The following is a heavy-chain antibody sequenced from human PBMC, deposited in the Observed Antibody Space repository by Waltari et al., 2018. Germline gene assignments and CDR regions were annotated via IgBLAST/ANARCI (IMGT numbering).Heavy chain of an antibody. D-gene: IGHD4-17*01. CDR2: ISSTGSNI. J-gene: IGHJ5*02. Sequence: EDQLVDSGGGLVRPGGSLRLSCAASGFTFSSTRLNCVRHHPGKGLECVSPISSTGSNIYYSDAVKGRFIISRDNTKSSLSLQMNSLRVEDTAVYFCARGFWFPTLTTFRWFDPWGQGTLVTVSS. V-gene: IGHV3-21*01. CDR3: ARGFWFPTLTTFRWFDP. CDR1: GFTFSSTR.